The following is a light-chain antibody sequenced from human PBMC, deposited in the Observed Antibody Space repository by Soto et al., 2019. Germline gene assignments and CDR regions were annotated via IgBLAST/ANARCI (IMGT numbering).Light chain of an antibody. Sequence: DIQMTQSPSSVSASVGDRVTITCRASQDISSWLAWYQHKPGKAPKLLIYAASSLQSGVPSRFSGSGSGTDFTITISSLQPEDFATYYCQQANSFPTNTFGQGTKLEIK. CDR1: QDISSW. CDR3: QQANSFPTNT. CDR2: AAS. V-gene: IGKV1-12*01. J-gene: IGKJ2*01.